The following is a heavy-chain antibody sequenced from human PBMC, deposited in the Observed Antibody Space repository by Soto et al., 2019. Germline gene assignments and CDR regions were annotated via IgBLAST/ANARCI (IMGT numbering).Heavy chain of an antibody. CDR1: GGSISSGGYY. D-gene: IGHD2-2*01. CDR2: IYYSGST. V-gene: IGHV4-31*03. Sequence: QVQLQESGPGLVKPSQTLSLTCTVSGGSISSGGYYWSWIRQHPGKGLEWIGYIYYSGSTYYNPSLKSRVTIAVGTSKNQFSQKLSSVTAADTAVYYCARDRRLGRSLVPAATRLWLGDYYGMDVWGQGTTVTVSS. CDR3: ARDRRLGRSLVPAATRLWLGDYYGMDV. J-gene: IGHJ6*02.